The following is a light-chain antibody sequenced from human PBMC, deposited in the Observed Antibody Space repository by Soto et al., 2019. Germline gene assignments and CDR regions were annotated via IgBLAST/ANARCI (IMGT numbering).Light chain of an antibody. V-gene: IGLV2-23*02. CDR3: CSSEGRRTVV. CDR2: EDS. Sequence: QSVLTQPASVSGSPGQSITISCTGTFSDVGGYDVVSWYQQHPGKIPKLMIYEDSERPSGVSNRFSGSKSANTASLTISRLQSEDEAPYYCCSSEGRRTVVFGGGTKVTVL. J-gene: IGLJ3*02. CDR1: FSDVGGYDV.